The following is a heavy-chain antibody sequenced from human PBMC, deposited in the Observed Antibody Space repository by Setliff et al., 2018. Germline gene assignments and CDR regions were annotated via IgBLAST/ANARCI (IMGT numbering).Heavy chain of an antibody. CDR1: GFRFSGLY. D-gene: IGHD3-22*01. CDR2: LSGAGTTV. CDR3: AREPHDSSGPDY. Sequence: GGSLRLSCAASGFRFSGLYMSWVRQVPGKGLEWLSKLSGAGTTVYYADSVRGRFTISRDNAKNSLYLQMNSLRAEDSAVYYCAREPHDSSGPDYWGQGTLVTVSS. V-gene: IGHV3-11*04. J-gene: IGHJ4*02.